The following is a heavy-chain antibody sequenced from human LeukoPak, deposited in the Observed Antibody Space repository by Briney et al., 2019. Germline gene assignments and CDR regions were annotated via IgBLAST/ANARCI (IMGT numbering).Heavy chain of an antibody. CDR2: ISAYNGNT. J-gene: IGHJ4*02. V-gene: IGHV1-18*04. CDR1: GYTFTDHY. Sequence: ASVKVSCKALGYTFTDHYFHWLRQAPGQGIEWMGWISAYNGNTNYAQKLQGRVTMTTDTSTSTAYMELRSLRSDDTAVYYCARVSSGWSYYFDYWGQGTLVTVSS. CDR3: ARVSSGWSYYFDY. D-gene: IGHD6-19*01.